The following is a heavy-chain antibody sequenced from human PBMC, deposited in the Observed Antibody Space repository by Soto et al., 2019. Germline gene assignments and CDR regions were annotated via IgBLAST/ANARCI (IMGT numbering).Heavy chain of an antibody. Sequence: QVQLRESGPGLVKPSQTLSLTCSVSGASVAGGSYYWSWVRQPPGKGLEWIGYIPSRGRPFYNPSLTSRGTISPDTSKNQRSLQLTSVTAADTAVYYCARDTYSGYDFGLWGQGTLVTVSS. J-gene: IGHJ5*02. CDR2: IPSRGRP. CDR1: GASVAGGSYY. D-gene: IGHD5-12*01. CDR3: ARDTYSGYDFGL. V-gene: IGHV4-30-4*01.